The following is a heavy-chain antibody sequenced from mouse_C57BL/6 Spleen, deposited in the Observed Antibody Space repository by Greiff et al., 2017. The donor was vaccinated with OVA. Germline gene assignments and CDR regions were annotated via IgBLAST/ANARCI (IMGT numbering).Heavy chain of an antibody. CDR3: ARSAFISTTVPSFAY. CDR1: GYTFTSYW. J-gene: IGHJ3*01. Sequence: QVQLKQPGAELVMPGASVKLSCKASGYTFTSYWMHWVKQRPGQGLEWIGEIDPSDSYTNYNQKFKGKSTLTVDKSSSTAYMQLSSLTSEDSAVYYCARSAFISTTVPSFAYWGQGTLVTVSA. V-gene: IGHV1-69*01. D-gene: IGHD1-1*01. CDR2: IDPSDSYT.